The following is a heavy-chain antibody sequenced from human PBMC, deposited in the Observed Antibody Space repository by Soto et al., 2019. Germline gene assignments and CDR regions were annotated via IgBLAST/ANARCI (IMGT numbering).Heavy chain of an antibody. CDR2: ISAYNGNT. Sequence: GASVKVSCKASGYTFTNFGISWVRQAPGQGLEWMGWISAYNGNTNYAQNFQGRVTMTTDTSTSTVYMELSSLRSEDTAVYYCARDAEYSSNTYGMDVWGQGTTVTVSS. D-gene: IGHD6-6*01. V-gene: IGHV1-18*01. CDR3: ARDAEYSSNTYGMDV. CDR1: GYTFTNFG. J-gene: IGHJ6*02.